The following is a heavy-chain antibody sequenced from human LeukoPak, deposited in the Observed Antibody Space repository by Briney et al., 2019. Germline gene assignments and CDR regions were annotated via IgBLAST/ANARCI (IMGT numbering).Heavy chain of an antibody. Sequence: SETLSLTCTVSGGSTRNTNYYWAWIRQPPGKGLEWIGTIYHSGSTYYNPSLKSRVTISPDTSKNQFSLKLSSVTAADTTVYYCARHGGFNTPVDYWGQGILVTVSS. V-gene: IGHV4-39*01. D-gene: IGHD2-15*01. CDR1: GGSTRNTNYY. J-gene: IGHJ4*02. CDR3: ARHGGFNTPVDY. CDR2: IYHSGST.